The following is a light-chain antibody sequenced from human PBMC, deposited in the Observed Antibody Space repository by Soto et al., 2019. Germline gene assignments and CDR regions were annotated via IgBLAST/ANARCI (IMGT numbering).Light chain of an antibody. CDR2: DAS. CDR3: QQRANWPVT. CDR1: QSVSSY. V-gene: IGKV3-11*01. Sequence: EIVLTQSPDTLSLSPGERATLSCRASQSVSSYFAWYQQKPGQAPRLLIYDASHRATGIPARFSGSGSGTDFTLTISSLEADDFANYYCQQRANWPVTFGQGTRVDIK. J-gene: IGKJ1*01.